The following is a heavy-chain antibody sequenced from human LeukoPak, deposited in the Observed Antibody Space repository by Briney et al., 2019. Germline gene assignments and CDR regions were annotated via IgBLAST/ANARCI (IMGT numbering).Heavy chain of an antibody. Sequence: PGGSLRLSCAASGFTVSNNYMSWIRQAPGKGLEWVSLIYSGGSTYYADSVEGRFTISRDNSKNTLYLQMNSLRAEDTAVYYCAGAPDRGYWGQGTLVTASS. CDR2: IYSGGST. CDR3: AGAPDRGY. D-gene: IGHD1-14*01. J-gene: IGHJ4*02. CDR1: GFTVSNNY. V-gene: IGHV3-53*01.